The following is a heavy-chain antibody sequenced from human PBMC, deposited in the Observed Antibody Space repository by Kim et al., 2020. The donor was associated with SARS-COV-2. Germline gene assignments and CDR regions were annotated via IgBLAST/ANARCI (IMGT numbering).Heavy chain of an antibody. V-gene: IGHV3-23*01. D-gene: IGHD4-4*01. Sequence: YDDPVKGRFTNSRDNSKNALNLEMNSLRAENTALYYCAKVTTITAPFYDYWGQGTLVTVSS. CDR3: AKVTTITAPFYDY. J-gene: IGHJ4*02.